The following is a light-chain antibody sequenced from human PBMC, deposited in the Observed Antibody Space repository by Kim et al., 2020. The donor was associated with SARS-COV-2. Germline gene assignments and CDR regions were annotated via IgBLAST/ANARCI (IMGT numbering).Light chain of an antibody. CDR1: SSDVGGYNY. V-gene: IGLV2-14*03. J-gene: IGLJ1*01. CDR3: SSYTSSSTPYV. CDR2: DVS. Sequence: QSITISCTGTSSDVGGYNYVSWYQQHPGRAPKLMIYDVSNRPSGVSNRFSGSKSGNTASLTISGLQAEDEADYYCSSYTSSSTPYVFGTGTKVTVL.